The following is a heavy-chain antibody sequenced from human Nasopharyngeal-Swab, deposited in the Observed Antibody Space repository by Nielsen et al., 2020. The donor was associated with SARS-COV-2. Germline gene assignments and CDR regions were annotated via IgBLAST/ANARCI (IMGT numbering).Heavy chain of an antibody. Sequence: ASVKVSCKASGYTFTSYGISWVRQAPGQGLEWMGWISAYNGNTNYAQKLQGRVTMTTDTSTSTAYMELRSLRSDDTAVYYCAGDLPSAQYYDFWSGYFYYYYGMDVWGQGTTVTVSS. D-gene: IGHD3-3*01. V-gene: IGHV1-18*01. CDR2: ISAYNGNT. CDR1: GYTFTSYG. J-gene: IGHJ6*02. CDR3: AGDLPSAQYYDFWSGYFYYYYGMDV.